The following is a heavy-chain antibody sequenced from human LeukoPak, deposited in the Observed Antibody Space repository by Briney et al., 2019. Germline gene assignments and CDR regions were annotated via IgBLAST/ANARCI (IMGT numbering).Heavy chain of an antibody. CDR1: GGSISSSSYY. J-gene: IGHJ4*02. CDR2: IYYSGTT. Sequence: PSETLSLTCTVSGGSISSSSYYWSWIRQPPGKGLEWIGYIYYSGTTYYNPSLKSRVIISVDASNQFSLRLSSVTAADTAVYYCARARYCSDDTCFRSFDYWGQGALVTVSS. CDR3: ARARYCSDDTCFRSFDY. V-gene: IGHV4-30-4*08. D-gene: IGHD2-15*01.